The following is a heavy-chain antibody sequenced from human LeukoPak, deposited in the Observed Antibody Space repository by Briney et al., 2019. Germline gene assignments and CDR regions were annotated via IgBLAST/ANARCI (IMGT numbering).Heavy chain of an antibody. CDR1: GFTFDDYA. Sequence: PGGSLRLSCAASGFTFDDYAMHWVRQAPGKGLEWVAGISWKSGSIGYGDSRKGRFTTSRDNANNSLYLQMNSLRAEDTALYYCAEEGGEVLSGSYFDYWGQGTLVTVSS. J-gene: IGHJ4*02. D-gene: IGHD1-26*01. CDR2: ISWKSGSI. CDR3: AEEGGEVLSGSYFDY. V-gene: IGHV3-9*01.